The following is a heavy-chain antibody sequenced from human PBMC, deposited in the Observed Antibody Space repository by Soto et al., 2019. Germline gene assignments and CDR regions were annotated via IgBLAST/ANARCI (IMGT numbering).Heavy chain of an antibody. CDR3: AKEKISTSCCNWFDP. J-gene: IGHJ5*02. V-gene: IGHV3-21*04. CDR1: GFTFSSYS. D-gene: IGHD2-2*01. CDR2: ISSSSSYI. Sequence: GGSLRLSCAASGFTFSSYSMNWVRQAPWKGLEWVSSISSSSSYIYYADSVKGRFTISRDNSKNTLYLQMNSLRAEDTAVYYCAKEKISTSCCNWFDPWGQGTLVTVSS.